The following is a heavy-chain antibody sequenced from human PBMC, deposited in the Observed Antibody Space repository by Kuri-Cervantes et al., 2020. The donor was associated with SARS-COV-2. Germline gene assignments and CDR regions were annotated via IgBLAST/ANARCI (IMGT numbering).Heavy chain of an antibody. Sequence: GGSLRLSWKGSGYSFTSYWIGWVRQMPGKGLEWMGIIYPGDSDTRYSPSFQGQVTISADKSISTAYLQWSSLKASDTAMYYCARHVGDSSGYAIYHFDYWGQGTLVTVSS. CDR2: IYPGDSDT. D-gene: IGHD3-22*01. J-gene: IGHJ4*02. V-gene: IGHV5-51*01. CDR3: ARHVGDSSGYAIYHFDY. CDR1: GYSFTSYW.